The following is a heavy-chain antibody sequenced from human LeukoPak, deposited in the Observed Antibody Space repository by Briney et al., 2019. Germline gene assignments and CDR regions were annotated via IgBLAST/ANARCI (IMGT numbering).Heavy chain of an antibody. J-gene: IGHJ4*02. Sequence: PGGSLRLSCAASGFTFSSYSMNWVRQAPGKGLEWVSYISSSSSTIYYADSVKGRFTISRDNSKNTLYLQMNSLRAEDTAVHYCAKNRNGDYAQYFEYWGQGTLVTVSS. V-gene: IGHV3-48*01. CDR2: ISSSSSTI. CDR3: AKNRNGDYAQYFEY. D-gene: IGHD4-17*01. CDR1: GFTFSSYS.